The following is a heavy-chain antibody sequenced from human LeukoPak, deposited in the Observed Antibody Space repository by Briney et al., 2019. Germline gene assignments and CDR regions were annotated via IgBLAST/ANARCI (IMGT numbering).Heavy chain of an antibody. V-gene: IGHV3-30-3*01. J-gene: IGHJ4*02. Sequence: GGSLRLSCGASGFTFSSNVMHWVRQAPGRGLEWVAMISYDGGSKYYADSVKGRFSISRDNSKNTLHLEMNSLRSEDTAVYYCARGGPVGDSSGYYGIDYWGQGTLVTVSS. D-gene: IGHD3-22*01. CDR1: GFTFSSNV. CDR2: ISYDGGSK. CDR3: ARGGPVGDSSGYYGIDY.